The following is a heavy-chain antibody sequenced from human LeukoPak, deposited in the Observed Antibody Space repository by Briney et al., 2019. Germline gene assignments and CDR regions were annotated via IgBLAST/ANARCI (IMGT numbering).Heavy chain of an antibody. CDR3: ARVNIVVVTHAFDI. CDR1: GGTFSSYA. Sequence: LVKVSCKASGGTFSSYAISWVRQAPGQGLEWMGGIIPIFGTANYAQKFQGRVTITADESTSTAYMELSSLRSEDTAVYYCARVNIVVVTHAFDIWGQGTMVTVSS. CDR2: IIPIFGTA. V-gene: IGHV1-69*13. J-gene: IGHJ3*02. D-gene: IGHD2-15*01.